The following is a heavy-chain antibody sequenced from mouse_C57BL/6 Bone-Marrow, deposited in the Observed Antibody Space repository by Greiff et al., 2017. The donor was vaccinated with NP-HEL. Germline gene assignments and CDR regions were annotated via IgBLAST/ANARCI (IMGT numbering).Heavy chain of an antibody. CDR3: VREYTYWYFDV. J-gene: IGHJ1*03. D-gene: IGHD2-10*02. CDR1: GFSFNTYA. Sequence: EVKLVESGGGLVQPKGSLKLSCAASGFSFNTYAMNWVRQAPGTGLEWVARIRSKSNNYATYYADSVKDRFTISRDDSESMLYLQMNNLKTEDTAMYYCVREYTYWYFDVWGTGTTVTVSS. CDR2: IRSKSNNYAT. V-gene: IGHV10-1*01.